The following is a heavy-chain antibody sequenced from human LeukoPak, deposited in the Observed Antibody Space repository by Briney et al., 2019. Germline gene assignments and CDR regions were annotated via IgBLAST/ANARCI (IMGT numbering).Heavy chain of an antibody. CDR2: IYHSGST. D-gene: IGHD4-11*01. V-gene: IGHV4-30-2*01. CDR3: ARASYSNSAYYYYYGMDV. Sequence: SETLSLTCSVSGGSISSGGYSGRWIRQPPGKGLEWFGYIYHSGSTYYNPSLKSRVTISVDRSKNQFSLKLSSVTAADTAVYYCARASYSNSAYYYYYGMDVWGQGTTVTVSS. CDR1: GGSISSGGYS. J-gene: IGHJ6*02.